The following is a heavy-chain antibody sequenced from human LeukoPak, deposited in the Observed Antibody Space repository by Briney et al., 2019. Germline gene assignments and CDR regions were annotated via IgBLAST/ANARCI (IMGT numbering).Heavy chain of an antibody. V-gene: IGHV1-69*04. Sequence: SVKVSFKASGGTFSSYAISWVRQAPGQGLEWMGRIIPILGIANYAQKFQGRVTITADKSTSTAYMELSSLRSEDTAVYYCANQGSIAAAGTLDYWGQGTLVTVSS. CDR2: IIPILGIA. J-gene: IGHJ4*02. D-gene: IGHD6-13*01. CDR3: ANQGSIAAAGTLDY. CDR1: GGTFSSYA.